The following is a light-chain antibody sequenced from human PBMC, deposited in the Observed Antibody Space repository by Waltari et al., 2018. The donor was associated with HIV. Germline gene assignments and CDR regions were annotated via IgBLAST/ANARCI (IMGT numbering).Light chain of an antibody. V-gene: IGKV1-39*01. CDR3: QQNYRTPLT. J-gene: IGKJ3*01. CDR2: VAT. CDR1: QNVNMH. Sequence: DIQMTHSPSSLSASVGDRVTMSCRASQNVNMHLTWDQPRRVKAAELLTYVATSLDSGVPSRFSGSGSGTDFTLTISSLQPEDFAIYYCQQNYRTPLTFGHGTKVDIK.